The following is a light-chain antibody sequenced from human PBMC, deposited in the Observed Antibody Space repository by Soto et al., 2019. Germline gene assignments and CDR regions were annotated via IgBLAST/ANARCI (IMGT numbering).Light chain of an antibody. Sequence: EIVMTQSPATLSVSPGERATLSCRAGQSVSSNLAWYQQKPGQAPRLLIYGASNRATGIPDRFSGSGSGTDFTLTISRLEPEDFAVYYCQQYGSSGTFGQGTKVDIK. CDR1: QSVSSN. CDR3: QQYGSSGT. V-gene: IGKV3-20*01. CDR2: GAS. J-gene: IGKJ1*01.